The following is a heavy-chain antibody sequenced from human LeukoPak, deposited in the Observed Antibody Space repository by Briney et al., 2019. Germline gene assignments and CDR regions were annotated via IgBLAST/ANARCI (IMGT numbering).Heavy chain of an antibody. CDR1: GFTFSSYS. Sequence: GGSLRLSCAASGFTFSSYSMNWVRQAPGKGPEWVSSISGTSSYIYSADSVKGRFTISRDNAKNSLYLQMNSLRAEDTAVYCCARGSTMTTSVSIDYWGQGTLVTVSS. CDR2: ISGTSSYI. V-gene: IGHV3-21*01. CDR3: ARGSTMTTSVSIDY. J-gene: IGHJ4*02. D-gene: IGHD5/OR15-5a*01.